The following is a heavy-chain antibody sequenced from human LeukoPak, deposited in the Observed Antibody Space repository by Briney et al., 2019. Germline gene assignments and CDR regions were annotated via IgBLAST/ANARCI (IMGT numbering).Heavy chain of an antibody. CDR2: IIPIFGTA. V-gene: IGHV1-69*06. Sequence: SVKVSCKASGGTFSSYAISWVRQAPGQGLEWMGGIIPIFGTANYAQKFQGRVTITADKSTSTAYMELSSLRSEDTAVYYCARAAWGITMVRGVLDPWGQGTLVAVSS. CDR1: GGTFSSYA. D-gene: IGHD3-10*01. J-gene: IGHJ5*02. CDR3: ARAAWGITMVRGVLDP.